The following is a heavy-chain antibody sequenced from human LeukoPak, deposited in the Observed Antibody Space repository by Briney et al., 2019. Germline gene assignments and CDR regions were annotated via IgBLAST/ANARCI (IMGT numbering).Heavy chain of an antibody. J-gene: IGHJ4*02. Sequence: GGSLRLSCAASGFTFSSYAMSWVRQAPGKGLEWVSDISGSGRSTYYADSVKGRLTISRDNAQNTLYLQMNSLRVEDTAVYYCASDRVLGSGSLDNWGQGTLVTVSS. D-gene: IGHD3-10*01. CDR1: GFTFSSYA. CDR3: ASDRVLGSGSLDN. CDR2: ISGSGRST. V-gene: IGHV3-23*01.